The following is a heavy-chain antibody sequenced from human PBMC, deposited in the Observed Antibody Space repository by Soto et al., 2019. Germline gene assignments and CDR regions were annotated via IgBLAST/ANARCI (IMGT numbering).Heavy chain of an antibody. D-gene: IGHD6-25*01. V-gene: IGHV1-3*01. CDR3: ARDSTDIAAIDYYYGMDV. J-gene: IGHJ6*02. CDR2: INAGNGNT. Sequence: GASVKVSCKASGYTFTSYAMHWVRQAPGQRLEWMGWINAGNGNTKYSQKFQGRVTITRDTSASTAYMELSSLRSEDTAVYYCARDSTDIAAIDYYYGMDVWGQGTTVTVSS. CDR1: GYTFTSYA.